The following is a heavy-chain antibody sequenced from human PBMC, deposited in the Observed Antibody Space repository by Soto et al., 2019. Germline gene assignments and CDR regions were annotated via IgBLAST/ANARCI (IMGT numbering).Heavy chain of an antibody. CDR2: IIPIFGTA. CDR3: ARANVTMIVGEYYYYYYGMDV. V-gene: IGHV1-69*13. CDR1: GGTFSSYA. D-gene: IGHD3-22*01. J-gene: IGHJ6*02. Sequence: WASVKVSCKASGGTFSSYAISWVRQAPGQGLEWMGGIIPIFGTANYAQKFQGRVTITADESTSTAYMELSSLRSEDTAVYYCARANVTMIVGEYYYYYYGMDVWGQGTTVTVSS.